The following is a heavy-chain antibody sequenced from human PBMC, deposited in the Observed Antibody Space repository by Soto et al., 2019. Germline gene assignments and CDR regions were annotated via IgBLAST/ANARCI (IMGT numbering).Heavy chain of an antibody. CDR2: ISAYNGNT. CDR1: GYTFTSYG. CDR3: ARVSSGWYYEYYGMDV. D-gene: IGHD6-19*01. V-gene: IGHV1-18*04. Sequence: ASVKVSCKASGYTFTSYGISWVRQAPGQGLEWMGWISAYNGNTNYAQKLQGRVTMTTDTSTSTAYTGLRSLRSDDTAVYYCARVSSGWYYEYYGMDVWGQGTTVTVSS. J-gene: IGHJ6*02.